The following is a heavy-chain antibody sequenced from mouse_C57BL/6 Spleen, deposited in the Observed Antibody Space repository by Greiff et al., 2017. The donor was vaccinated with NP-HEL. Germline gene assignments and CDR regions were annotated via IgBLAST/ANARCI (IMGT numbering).Heavy chain of an antibody. Sequence: EVQLVESGGDLVKPGGSLKLSCAASGFTFSSYGMSWVRQTPDKRLEWVATISSGGSYTYYPDSVKGRFTISRDNAKNTLYLQMSSLKSEDTAMYYCARTLDGSIFDYWGQGTTLTVSS. V-gene: IGHV5-6*01. CDR3: ARTLDGSIFDY. D-gene: IGHD1-1*01. CDR1: GFTFSSYG. CDR2: ISSGGSYT. J-gene: IGHJ2*01.